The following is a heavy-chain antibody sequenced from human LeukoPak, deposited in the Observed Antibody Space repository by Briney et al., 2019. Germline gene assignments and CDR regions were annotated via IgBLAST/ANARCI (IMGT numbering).Heavy chain of an antibody. CDR2: TYYRSKWYH. CDR3: ARDVGNCFDP. J-gene: IGHJ5*02. D-gene: IGHD1-26*01. CDR1: GDSVSSNSAA. Sequence: SQTLSLTCALSGDSVSSNSAAWNWIRQSPSGGLEWLGRTYYRSKWYHDYAVSVKSQITINPDTSKNLFSLQLNSVTPEDMAVYYCARDVGNCFDPWGQGTLVTVSS. V-gene: IGHV6-1*01.